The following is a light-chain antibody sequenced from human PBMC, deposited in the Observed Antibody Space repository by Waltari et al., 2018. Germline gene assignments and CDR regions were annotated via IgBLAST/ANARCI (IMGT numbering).Light chain of an antibody. CDR2: EGS. CDR3: CSYAGFNTWH. J-gene: IGLJ2*01. V-gene: IGLV2-23*01. CDR1: SSDVGSYSR. Sequence: SALTQPASVSGSPGQSITISCTGTSSDVGSYSRVSGYHQHPGKAPRLMIYEGSQRPSGISNRFSGSKSGNTASLIISGLQAEDEADYYCCSYAGFNTWHFGGGTKVTVL.